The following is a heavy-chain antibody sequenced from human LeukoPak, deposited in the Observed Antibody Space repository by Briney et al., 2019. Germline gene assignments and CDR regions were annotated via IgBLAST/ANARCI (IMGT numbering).Heavy chain of an antibody. Sequence: SGPTLVNPTQTLTLTCTFSGFSLSTSGVGVGWIRQPPGKALEWLAVIYWDDDKRYSPSLKSRLTITKDTSKNQVVLTMTNVDPVDTATYYCAHSELIVGATTFDYWGQGTLVTVSS. V-gene: IGHV2-5*02. J-gene: IGHJ4*02. CDR3: AHSELIVGATTFDY. CDR2: IYWDDDK. CDR1: GFSLSTSGVG. D-gene: IGHD1-26*01.